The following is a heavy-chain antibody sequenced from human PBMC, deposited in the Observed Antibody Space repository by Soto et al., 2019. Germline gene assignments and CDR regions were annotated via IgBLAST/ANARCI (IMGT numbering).Heavy chain of an antibody. CDR2: INHSGST. Sequence: SETLSLTCAVYGGSFSGYYWSWIRQPPGKGLEWIGEINHSGSTNYNPSLKSRVTISVDTSKNQFSLKLSSVTAADTAVYYCGRGLKQQLVSYNWFDPWGQGTRVTV. V-gene: IGHV4-34*01. D-gene: IGHD6-13*01. J-gene: IGHJ5*02. CDR3: GRGLKQQLVSYNWFDP. CDR1: GGSFSGYY.